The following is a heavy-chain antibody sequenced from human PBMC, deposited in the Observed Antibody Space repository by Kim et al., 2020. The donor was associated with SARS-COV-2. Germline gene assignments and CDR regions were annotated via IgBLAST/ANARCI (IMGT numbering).Heavy chain of an antibody. J-gene: IGHJ5*01. CDR1: GGSISSSNW. Sequence: SETLSLTCTVSGGSISSSNWWTWARQSPEKGLEWFGEIYHSGSTNYNPSLKSRVTISVDKSKNPFSLNLSSLTAADTAVYYCARVPGGCSSSCCYFFSWG. V-gene: IGHV4-4*02. D-gene: IGHD2-2*01. CDR2: IYHSGST. CDR3: ARVPGGCSSSCCYFFS.